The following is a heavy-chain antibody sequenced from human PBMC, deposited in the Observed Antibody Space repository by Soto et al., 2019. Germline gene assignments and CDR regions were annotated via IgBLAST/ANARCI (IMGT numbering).Heavy chain of an antibody. CDR3: AKDAGFLEWYGDYYFDY. V-gene: IGHV3-23*01. CDR2: ISGSGGST. CDR1: GFTFSSYA. D-gene: IGHD3-3*01. J-gene: IGHJ4*02. Sequence: GGSLRLSCAASGFTFSSYAMSWVRQAPGMGLEWVSAISGSGGSTYYADSVKGRFTISRDNSKNTLYLQMNSLRAEDTAVYYCAKDAGFLEWYGDYYFDYWGQGTLVTVSS.